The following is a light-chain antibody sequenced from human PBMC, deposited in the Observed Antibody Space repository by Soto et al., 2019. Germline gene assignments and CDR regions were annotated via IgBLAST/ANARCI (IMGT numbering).Light chain of an antibody. CDR3: HQYNNYPWT. J-gene: IGKJ1*01. CDR2: DAS. V-gene: IGKV1-5*01. Sequence: DIQMTQSPSTLSASVGDRVTIPCWPSQNINRRLAWYHQQPGKAPNLLTYDASSFERRRPVRLSGGGSGTEFTRTISSLQPDDFSTFYCHQYNNYPWTFGQGTKVDIK. CDR1: QNINRR.